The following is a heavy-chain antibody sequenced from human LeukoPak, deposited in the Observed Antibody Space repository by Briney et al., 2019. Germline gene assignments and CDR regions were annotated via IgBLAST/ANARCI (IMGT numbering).Heavy chain of an antibody. CDR1: GYTFTSYD. CDR2: MNPNSGNT. J-gene: IGHJ4*02. D-gene: IGHD3-10*01. V-gene: IGHV1-8*01. Sequence: EASVKVSCKASGYTFTSYDINWVRQATGQGLEWMGWMNPNSGNTGYAQKFQGRVTMTRNTSISTAYMELSSLRSEDTAVYYCARDQAHDNSGSYWLFDYWGQGTLVTVSS. CDR3: ARDQAHDNSGSYWLFDY.